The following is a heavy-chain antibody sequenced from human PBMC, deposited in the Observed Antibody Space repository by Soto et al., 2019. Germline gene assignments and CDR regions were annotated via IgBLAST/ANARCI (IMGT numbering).Heavy chain of an antibody. J-gene: IGHJ6*02. CDR1: GFTFSSYG. CDR3: XXTXXXXGDIVVVPAARYGMDV. Sequence: QVQLVESGGGVVQPGRSLRLSCAASGFTFSSYGMHWVRQAPGKGLEWVAVISYDGSNKYYADSVKGRFTISRDNSKNTLYLQMNXLRAEDTAXYXCXXTXXXXGDIVVVPAARYGMDVWGQGTTVTVSS. V-gene: IGHV3-30*18. D-gene: IGHD2-2*01. CDR2: ISYDGSNK.